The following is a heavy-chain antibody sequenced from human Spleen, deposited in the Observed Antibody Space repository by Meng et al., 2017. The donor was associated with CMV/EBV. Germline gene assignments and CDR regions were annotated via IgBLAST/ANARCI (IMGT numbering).Heavy chain of an antibody. D-gene: IGHD2-2*01. CDR2: IWANGSSK. CDR1: GFPFSSYG. V-gene: IGHV3-33*07. Sequence: GGSLRLSCAASGFPFSSYGMYWVRQAPGKGLEWVTVIWANGSSKSYADSVKGRFTISRDNARDSLYLQMNSLRAEDTAVYFCARAPGYCSDSNCYSNHFDYWGQGTLVTVSS. J-gene: IGHJ4*02. CDR3: ARAPGYCSDSNCYSNHFDY.